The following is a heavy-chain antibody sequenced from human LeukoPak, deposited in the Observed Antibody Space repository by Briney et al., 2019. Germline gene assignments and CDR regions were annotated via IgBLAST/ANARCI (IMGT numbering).Heavy chain of an antibody. Sequence: PSETLSLTCTVSGGSISSGGYYWSWIRQHPGKGLEWIGYIYYSGSTYYNPSLKSRVTISVDTSKNQFSLKLSSVTAADTAVYYCAREGKVDYYGSGSYSYFDYWGQGTLVTVSS. CDR2: IYYSGST. D-gene: IGHD3-10*01. CDR1: GGSISSGGYY. J-gene: IGHJ4*02. CDR3: AREGKVDYYGSGSYSYFDY. V-gene: IGHV4-31*03.